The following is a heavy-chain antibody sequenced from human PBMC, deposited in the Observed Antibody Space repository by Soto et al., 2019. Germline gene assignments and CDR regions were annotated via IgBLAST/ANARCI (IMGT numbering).Heavy chain of an antibody. D-gene: IGHD3-22*01. Sequence: PSETLSLTCTVSGGSISSSSYYWGWIRQPPGKGLEWIGSIYYSGSTYYNPSLKSRVTISVDTSKNQFSLKLSSVTAADTAVYYCARSQADSSGYWVREFDYWGQGTLVTVSS. CDR1: GGSISSSSYY. J-gene: IGHJ4*02. CDR2: IYYSGST. CDR3: ARSQADSSGYWVREFDY. V-gene: IGHV4-39*01.